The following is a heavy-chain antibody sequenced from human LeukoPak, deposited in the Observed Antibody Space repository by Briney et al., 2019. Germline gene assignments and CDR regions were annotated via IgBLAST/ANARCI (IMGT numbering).Heavy chain of an antibody. J-gene: IGHJ3*02. CDR3: ARDTTYHNTDIYYDSFDI. V-gene: IGHV3-7*01. CDR1: GFTFSTYW. CDR2: IKQDGSKS. D-gene: IGHD3-9*01. Sequence: GGSLRLSCAASGFTFSTYWMTWVRQAPGKGLEWVANIKQDGSKSNYVDSVEGRFTISRDNAKNSLYLQMNSPRVEDTAVYYCARDTTYHNTDIYYDSFDIWGRGTMVTVSS.